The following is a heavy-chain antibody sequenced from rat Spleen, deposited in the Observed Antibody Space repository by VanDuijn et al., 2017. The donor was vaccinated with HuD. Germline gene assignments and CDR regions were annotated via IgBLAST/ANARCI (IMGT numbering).Heavy chain of an antibody. CDR3: ARYRPNYYYDGYYRVMDA. J-gene: IGHJ4*01. V-gene: IGHV3-1*01. CDR1: GYSITSNY. D-gene: IGHD1-12*03. Sequence: EVQLQESGPGLVKPSQSLSLTCSVTGYSITSNYWGWIRKFPGNKMEWMGYISYSGSTSYNPSLKSRISITRDTSKNQFFLQLNSVTTEDTATYYCARYRPNYYYDGYYRVMDAWGQGASVTVSS. CDR2: ISYSGST.